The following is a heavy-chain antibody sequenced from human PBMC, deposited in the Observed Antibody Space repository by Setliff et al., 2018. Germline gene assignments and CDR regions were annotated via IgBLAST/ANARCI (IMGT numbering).Heavy chain of an antibody. J-gene: IGHJ3*02. V-gene: IGHV3-74*01. CDR2: ISRDGSST. Sequence: GGSLRLSCAASGFTFSDYWMYWVRQAPGKGLVWVSRISRDGSSTAYTDSVKGRFTFSRDNAKNSLYLQMNSLRAEDTAVYYCIRDTSGRDAFDIWGQGTMVTVSS. D-gene: IGHD6-19*01. CDR1: GFTFSDYW. CDR3: IRDTSGRDAFDI.